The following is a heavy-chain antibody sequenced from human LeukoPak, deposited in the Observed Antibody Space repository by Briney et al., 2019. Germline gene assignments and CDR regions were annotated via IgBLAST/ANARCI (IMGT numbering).Heavy chain of an antibody. V-gene: IGHV1-18*01. CDR3: ARDGLVAVAGTIRYYYYMDV. Sequence: ASVKVSCKASGYTFTSYGISWVRQAPGQGLEWMGWISAYNGNTNYAQKLQGRVTMTTDTSTSTAYMELRSLRSDDTAVYYCARDGLVAVAGTIRYYYYMDVWGKGTTVTVSS. D-gene: IGHD6-19*01. J-gene: IGHJ6*03. CDR2: ISAYNGNT. CDR1: GYTFTSYG.